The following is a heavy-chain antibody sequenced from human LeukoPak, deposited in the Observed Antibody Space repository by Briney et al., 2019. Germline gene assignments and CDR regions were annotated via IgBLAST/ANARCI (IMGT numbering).Heavy chain of an antibody. CDR1: GFTFSSYG. Sequence: PGGSLRLSCAASGFTFSSYGMHWVRQAPGKGLEWVAVISYDGSNKYYADSVKGRFTISRDNSKNTLYLQMNSLRAEDTAVYYCAKPSPRPSYYDFWSGYHQTNWFDPWGQGTLVTVSS. J-gene: IGHJ5*02. D-gene: IGHD3-3*01. V-gene: IGHV3-30*18. CDR3: AKPSPRPSYYDFWSGYHQTNWFDP. CDR2: ISYDGSNK.